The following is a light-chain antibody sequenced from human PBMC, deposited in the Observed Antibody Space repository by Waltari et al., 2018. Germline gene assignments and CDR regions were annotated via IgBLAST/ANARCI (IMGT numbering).Light chain of an antibody. CDR2: DVN. CDR1: SSDIGSYDH. Sequence: GQSITISCTGSSSDIGSYDHVSWYQQHPGKAPKVIIFDVNYRPSGVSNRFSGSKSGITASLTISGLQAEDEADYFCKSFTTRATYVFGSGTRVTV. CDR3: KSFTTRATYV. J-gene: IGLJ1*01. V-gene: IGLV2-14*03.